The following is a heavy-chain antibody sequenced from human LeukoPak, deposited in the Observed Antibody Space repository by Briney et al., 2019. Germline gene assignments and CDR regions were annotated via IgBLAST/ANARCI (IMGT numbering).Heavy chain of an antibody. CDR1: GYTFTSYY. Sequence: ASVKVSCKASGYTFTSYYMHWVRQAPGQGLEWMGIINPSGGSTSYAQKFQGRVTMTRDMSTSTVYMELSSLRSEDTAVYYCARDGPPDHMDVWGKGTTVTVSS. CDR2: INPSGGST. CDR3: ARDGPPDHMDV. V-gene: IGHV1-46*01. J-gene: IGHJ6*03. D-gene: IGHD2-2*01.